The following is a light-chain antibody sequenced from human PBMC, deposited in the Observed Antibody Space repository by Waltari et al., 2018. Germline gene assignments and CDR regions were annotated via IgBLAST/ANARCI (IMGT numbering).Light chain of an antibody. CDR1: SSNIGSST. V-gene: IGLV1-44*01. J-gene: IGLJ2*01. CDR3: AAWDGSLNGLV. Sequence: QSVLIQPPSASGTPGQRVTIPCSGGSSNIGSSTVNWYQQLPGTAPKLPIHSNDQRPSGVPDRISGSKSGTSASLAIIGLQSEDEAHYFCAAWDGSLNGLVFGGGTELTVL. CDR2: SND.